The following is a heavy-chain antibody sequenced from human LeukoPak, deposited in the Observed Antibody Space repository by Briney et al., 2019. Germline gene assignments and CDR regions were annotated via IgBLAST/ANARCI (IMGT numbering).Heavy chain of an antibody. D-gene: IGHD3-9*01. V-gene: IGHV4-31*03. CDR1: GGSISSGGYY. CDR2: IYYSGST. J-gene: IGHJ3*02. Sequence: SETLSLTCTVSGGSISSGGYYWSWIRQHPGKGLEWIGYIYYSGSTDYNPSLKSRFTMSVDTSKNQFSLKLSSVTTADTAVYYCASADYDMAFDIWGQGTMVTVSS. CDR3: ASADYDMAFDI.